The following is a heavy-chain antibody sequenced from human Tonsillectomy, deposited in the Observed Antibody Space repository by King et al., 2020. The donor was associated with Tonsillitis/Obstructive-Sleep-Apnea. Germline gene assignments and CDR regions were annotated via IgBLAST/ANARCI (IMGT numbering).Heavy chain of an antibody. J-gene: IGHJ4*02. CDR3: AKDAGYGGNSGHTGLFDY. CDR2: ISWNSGRI. V-gene: IGHV3-9*01. Sequence: QLVQSGGGLVQPGRSLRLSCAASGFTFDDYAMHWVRQAPGKGLEWVSGISWNSGRIGYADSVKGRFTISRDNAKNSLYMQMNSLRAEDTALYYCAKDAGYGGNSGHTGLFDYWGQGTLVTVSS. CDR1: GFTFDDYA. D-gene: IGHD4-23*01.